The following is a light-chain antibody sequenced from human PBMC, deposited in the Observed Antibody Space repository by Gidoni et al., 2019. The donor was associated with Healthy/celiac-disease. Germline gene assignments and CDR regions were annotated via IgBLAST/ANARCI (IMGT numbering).Light chain of an antibody. J-gene: IGKJ2*01. CDR2: GSS. Sequence: LTQSPGTLSLSPGVRATLSCRASQSVSSSYLAWYQQKPGQAPRLLIYGSSSRATGIPDRFSGSGSGTDFTLTSSRLEPEDFAVYYCQQYGSSPYTFGEGTKVEIK. V-gene: IGKV3-20*01. CDR1: QSVSSSY. CDR3: QQYGSSPYT.